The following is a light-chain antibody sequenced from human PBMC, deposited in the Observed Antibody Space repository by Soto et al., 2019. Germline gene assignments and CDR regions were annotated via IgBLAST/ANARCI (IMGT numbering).Light chain of an antibody. V-gene: IGKV1-5*01. CDR1: QSISNS. J-gene: IGKJ4*01. CDR3: QQYNTYSLT. CDR2: DAA. Sequence: DIQMTQSPPTLSASVGDRVTITCRASQSISNSLAWYQQKPGKAPKLLIYDAANLESGVPSRFSGSGSGTEFTLTISSLQPDDFATYHCQQYNTYSLTFGGGTKVDIK.